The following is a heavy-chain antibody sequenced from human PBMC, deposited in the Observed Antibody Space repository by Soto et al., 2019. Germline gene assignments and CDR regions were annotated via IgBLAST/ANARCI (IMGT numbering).Heavy chain of an antibody. Sequence: ASVKVSCKASGYTFTSYGISWVRQAPGQGLEWMGWISAYNGNTNYAQKLQGRVTMTTDTSTSTAYMELRSLRSDDTAVYYCARIPMAPEDYYMDVWGKGTTVTVSS. D-gene: IGHD3-10*01. V-gene: IGHV1-18*01. J-gene: IGHJ6*03. CDR2: ISAYNGNT. CDR3: ARIPMAPEDYYMDV. CDR1: GYTFTSYG.